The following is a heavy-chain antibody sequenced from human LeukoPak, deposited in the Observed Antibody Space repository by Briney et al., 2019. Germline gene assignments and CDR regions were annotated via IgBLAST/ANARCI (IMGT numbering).Heavy chain of an antibody. CDR3: ARENREADYYYYYYMDV. CDR1: GGTFSSYA. J-gene: IGHJ6*03. V-gene: IGHV1-69*05. CDR2: IIPIFGTA. Sequence: ASVKVSCKASGGTFSSYAISWMRQAPGQGLEWMGGIIPIFGTANYAQKFQGRVTITTDDSTSTAYMELSSLRSEDTAVYYCARENREADYYYYYYMDVWGKGTTVTVSS. D-gene: IGHD1-14*01.